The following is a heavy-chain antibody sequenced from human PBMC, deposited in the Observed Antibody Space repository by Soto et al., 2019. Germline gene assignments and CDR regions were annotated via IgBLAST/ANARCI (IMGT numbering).Heavy chain of an antibody. Sequence: GGSLRLSCAASGFTFTRYSMNWVRQAPGKGLEWVASISSTTNYIYYGESLKGRLTISRDNAKNSMYLQMNTLRAEDTAVYYCARESEDLSSNLDYWGQGTLVTVS. CDR2: ISSTTNYI. V-gene: IGHV3-21*06. CDR3: ARESEDLSSNLDY. CDR1: GFTFTRYS. J-gene: IGHJ4*02.